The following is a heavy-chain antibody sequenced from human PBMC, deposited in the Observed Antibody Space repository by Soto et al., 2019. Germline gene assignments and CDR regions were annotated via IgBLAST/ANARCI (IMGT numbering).Heavy chain of an antibody. CDR1: GFTFSSYG. CDR3: ANERANHAISSSYSVYYDS. V-gene: IGHV3-30*18. CDR2: ISYDGSNK. D-gene: IGHD5-18*01. Sequence: GGSLRLSCAASGFTFSSYGMHWVRQAPGKGLEWVAVISYDGSNKYYADSVKGRFTISRDNSKNTLYLQMNSLTAEDTALYYSANERANHAISSSYSVYYDSWGQGTQVTVSS. J-gene: IGHJ4*02.